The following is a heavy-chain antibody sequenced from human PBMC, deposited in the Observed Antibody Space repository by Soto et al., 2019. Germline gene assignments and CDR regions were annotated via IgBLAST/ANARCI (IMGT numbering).Heavy chain of an antibody. CDR1: GFTFGDYA. V-gene: IGHV3-49*03. J-gene: IGHJ4*02. Sequence: GGSLRLSCTASGFTFGDYAMSWFRQAPGKGLEWVGFIRSKAYGGTTEYAASVKGRFTISRDDSKSIAYLQMNSLKTEDTAVYYCTSYDFWSGLITAPDDYWGQGTLVTVSS. D-gene: IGHD3-3*01. CDR2: IRSKAYGGTT. CDR3: TSYDFWSGLITAPDDY.